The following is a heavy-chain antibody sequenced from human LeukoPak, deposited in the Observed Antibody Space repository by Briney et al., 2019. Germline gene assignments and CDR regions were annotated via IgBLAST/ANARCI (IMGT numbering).Heavy chain of an antibody. J-gene: IGHJ4*02. CDR2: ISSSSSYI. CDR3: ARDRKDIVVVPAANGLDY. CDR1: GFSFSSYS. Sequence: GGSLRLSCAASGFSFSSYSMNWVRQAPGQGLEWVSSISSSSSYIYYADSVKGRFTIARDNAKNSLYLQMNSLRAEDTAVYYFARDRKDIVVVPAANGLDYWGQGTLVTVSS. D-gene: IGHD2-2*01. V-gene: IGHV3-21*01.